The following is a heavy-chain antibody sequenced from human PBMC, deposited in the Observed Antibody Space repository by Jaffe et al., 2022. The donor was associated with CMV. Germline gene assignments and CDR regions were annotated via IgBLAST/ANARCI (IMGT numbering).Heavy chain of an antibody. D-gene: IGHD3-10*01. Sequence: QLQLQESGPGLVKPSETLSLTCTVSSGSISSSSYYWGWIRQPPGKGLEWIGSIYYSGSTYYNASLKTRVTISVDTSKNQFSLKLSSVTAADTAVYYCARQGNWDVFDIWGQGTMVTVSS. CDR3: ARQGNWDVFDI. CDR2: IYYSGST. V-gene: IGHV4-39*01. J-gene: IGHJ3*02. CDR1: SGSISSSSYY.